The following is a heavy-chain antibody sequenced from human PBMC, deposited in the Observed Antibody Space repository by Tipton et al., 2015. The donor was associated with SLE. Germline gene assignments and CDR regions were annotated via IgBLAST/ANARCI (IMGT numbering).Heavy chain of an antibody. D-gene: IGHD7-27*01. V-gene: IGHV3-48*03. J-gene: IGHJ4*02. CDR3: ATDLPGDRDFDD. Sequence: SLRLSCVVSGFTFSNYEMNWLRQVPGEGLEWVSYISIGATSTQYADSVKGRFTISRDDARNSLFLQMNSLRVEDTAVYYCATDLPGDRDFDDWGQGTLVTVSS. CDR1: GFTFSNYE. CDR2: ISIGATST.